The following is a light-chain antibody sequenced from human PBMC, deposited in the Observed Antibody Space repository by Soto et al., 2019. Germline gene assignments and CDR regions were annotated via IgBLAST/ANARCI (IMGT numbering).Light chain of an antibody. CDR2: DVS. CDR3: SSYTTSSLYV. V-gene: IGLV2-14*01. J-gene: IGLJ1*01. Sequence: QSVLTQPASVSGSPGQSITTSCSGTSSDVGGYNYVSWYQQHPGKAPKLMIYDVSYRPSGISNRFSGSKSDNTASLTISGLQAEDEADYYCSSYTTSSLYVFGSGTKVTVL. CDR1: SSDVGGYNY.